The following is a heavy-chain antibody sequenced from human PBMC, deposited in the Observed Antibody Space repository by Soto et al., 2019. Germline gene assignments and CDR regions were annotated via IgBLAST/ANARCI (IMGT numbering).Heavy chain of an antibody. CDR2: IWYDGNNK. CDR1: GFTFSSNG. Sequence: QVQLVESGGGVVQPGRSLRLSCAASGFTFSSNGMHWVRQAPGKGLEWVAVIWYDGNNKYYADSVKGRFTISRDSSKNTLYLQMNSLRAEDTAVYYCARDEGDSGWYYFDYWGQGTLVTVSS. D-gene: IGHD6-19*01. V-gene: IGHV3-33*01. CDR3: ARDEGDSGWYYFDY. J-gene: IGHJ4*02.